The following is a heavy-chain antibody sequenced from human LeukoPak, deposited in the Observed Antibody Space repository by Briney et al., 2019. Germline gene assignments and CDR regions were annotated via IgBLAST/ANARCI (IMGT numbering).Heavy chain of an antibody. Sequence: PGESLKISCKGSGYSFTSYWIGWVRQMPGKGLEWMGNIYPGDSDTRYSPSFRGQVTISADKSISTAYLQWSSLKASDTAMYYCAVRVPAAISSGNSFDIWGQGTMVTVSS. CDR2: IYPGDSDT. V-gene: IGHV5-51*01. D-gene: IGHD2-2*01. J-gene: IGHJ3*02. CDR1: GYSFTSYW. CDR3: AVRVPAAISSGNSFDI.